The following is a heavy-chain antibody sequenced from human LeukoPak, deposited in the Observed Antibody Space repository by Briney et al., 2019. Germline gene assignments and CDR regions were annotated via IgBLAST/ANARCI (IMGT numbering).Heavy chain of an antibody. Sequence: PGGSLRLSCAASGFIFSNYWMSWVRQAPGKGLEWVANIKQDGSEQYYVDSVEGRFTISRDNAKNTLYLQMNSLRAEDTAVYYCAKGPFYNILTGFRGRFLGFDSWGQGTLITVSS. CDR2: IKQDGSEQ. J-gene: IGHJ4*02. V-gene: IGHV3-7*01. CDR1: GFIFSNYW. D-gene: IGHD3-9*01. CDR3: AKGPFYNILTGFRGRFLGFDS.